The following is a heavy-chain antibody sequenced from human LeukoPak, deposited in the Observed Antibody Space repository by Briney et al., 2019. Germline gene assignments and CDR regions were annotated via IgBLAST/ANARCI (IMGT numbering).Heavy chain of an antibody. CDR3: VKDYYDSSGNY. CDR2: ISYDGSEE. V-gene: IGHV3-30*18. CDR1: GFTFRTYG. J-gene: IGHJ4*02. Sequence: GGSLRLSCAASGFTFRTYGMHWVRQAPGKGLEWVAVISYDGSEEYYGDSVQGRFTISRDNSKNTLSLQMNSLRAEDTAVYYCVKDYYDSSGNYWGQGTLVPVSS. D-gene: IGHD3-22*01.